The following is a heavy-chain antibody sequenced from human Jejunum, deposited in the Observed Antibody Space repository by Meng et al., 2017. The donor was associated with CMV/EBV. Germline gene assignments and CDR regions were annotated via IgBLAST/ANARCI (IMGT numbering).Heavy chain of an antibody. Sequence: GQVVVSGCGCFQPVGSLGLYFAASGFSFSASVMHWVRQDPGQGLVWVARINHDGTETIYRDSVRGRFTVSRDNTKNTVSLEMNSLRVEDTALYYCVKDFAWSIDFWGQGVLVTVSS. D-gene: IGHD3-3*01. CDR1: GFSFSASV. CDR2: INHDGTET. CDR3: VKDFAWSIDF. V-gene: IGHV3-74*01. J-gene: IGHJ4*02.